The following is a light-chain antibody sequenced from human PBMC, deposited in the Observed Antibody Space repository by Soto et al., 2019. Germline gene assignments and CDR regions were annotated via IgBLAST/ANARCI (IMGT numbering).Light chain of an antibody. CDR2: EVN. CDR1: SSDVGGYKY. CDR3: SSYTTSSTLV. J-gene: IGLJ1*01. Sequence: QSALTQPASVPGSPGQSITVSCTGTSSDVGGYKYVSWYQHHPGRAPKLIIYEVNNRPSGVSHRFSGSKSGNTASLTISELQPEDEADYYCSSYTTSSTLVFGTGTKLTVL. V-gene: IGLV2-14*01.